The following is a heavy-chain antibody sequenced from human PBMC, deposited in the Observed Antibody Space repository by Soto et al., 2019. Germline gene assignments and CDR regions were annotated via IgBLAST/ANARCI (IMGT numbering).Heavy chain of an antibody. V-gene: IGHV1-46*01. J-gene: IGHJ4*02. CDR2: INPSNGRT. Sequence: QVQLVQSGAEVKKPGASVKVSCKASGYAFSSNYIHWVRQASGQGLEWMGVINPSNGRTTYAQNFQDRVTMTRDTSTSTVYLELRSLSSDDTAVYYCARRGFDYWGQGTPVTVSP. CDR3: ARRGFDY. CDR1: GYAFSSNY.